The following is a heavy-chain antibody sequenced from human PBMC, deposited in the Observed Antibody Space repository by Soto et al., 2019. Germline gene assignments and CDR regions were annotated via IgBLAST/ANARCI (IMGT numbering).Heavy chain of an antibody. CDR2: INTYNGNT. CDR3: AREGVGLRLGELSLDF. D-gene: IGHD3-16*02. CDR1: GYTFTSYG. V-gene: IGHV1-18*01. Sequence: GASVKVSCKASGYTFTSYGISWVRQAPGQGLEWMGWINTYNGNTNYAQNFQGRVTMTTDTSTTTAYMELSSLISEDTAVYYCAREGVGLRLGELSLDFWGQGSLVTVSS. J-gene: IGHJ4*02.